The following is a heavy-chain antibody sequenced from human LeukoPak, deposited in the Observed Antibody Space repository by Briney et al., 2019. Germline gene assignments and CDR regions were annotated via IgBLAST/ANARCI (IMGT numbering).Heavy chain of an antibody. Sequence: GGSLRLSCAASGFTFSSYAMSWVRQAPGKGLEWVSAISGSGGSTHYADSVKGRFTISRDSSKNTLYLQMNSLRAEDTAVYYCAKSEGIAVAGTVSDYWGQGTLVTVSS. D-gene: IGHD6-19*01. CDR1: GFTFSSYA. CDR3: AKSEGIAVAGTVSDY. CDR2: ISGSGGST. J-gene: IGHJ4*02. V-gene: IGHV3-23*01.